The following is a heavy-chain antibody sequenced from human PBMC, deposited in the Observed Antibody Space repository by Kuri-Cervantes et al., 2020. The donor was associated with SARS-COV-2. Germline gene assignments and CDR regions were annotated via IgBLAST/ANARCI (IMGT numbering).Heavy chain of an antibody. J-gene: IGHJ4*02. CDR3: ARGRSAAVFDY. D-gene: IGHD6-13*01. CDR1: GGTFSSYT. Sequence: SVKVSCKGSGGTFSSYTISWVRQAPGQGLEWMRRIIPILGIANYAQKFQSRVAITADKSTSTAYRELRSLRSDHTAVYYCARGRSAAVFDYWGQGTLVTVSS. V-gene: IGHV1-69*10. CDR2: IIPILGIA.